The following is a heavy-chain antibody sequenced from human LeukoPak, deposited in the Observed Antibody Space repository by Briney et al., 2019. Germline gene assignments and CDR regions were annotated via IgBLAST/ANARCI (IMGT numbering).Heavy chain of an antibody. CDR2: ISGSGGST. CDR1: GFTFSSYA. V-gene: IGHV3-23*01. D-gene: IGHD3-3*01. CDR3: AKPTRPYYDFWSGYYGDPRY. Sequence: GGSLRLSCAASGFTFSSYAMSWVRQAPGKGLEWVSAISGSGGSTYYADSVKGRFTISRDNSKNTLYLQMNSLRAEDTAVYYCAKPTRPYYDFWSGYYGDPRYWGQGTLVTVSS. J-gene: IGHJ4*02.